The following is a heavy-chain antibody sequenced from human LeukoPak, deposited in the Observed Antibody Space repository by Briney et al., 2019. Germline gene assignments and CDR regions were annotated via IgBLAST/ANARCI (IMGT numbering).Heavy chain of an antibody. CDR3: AREGQYCGSTTCYTGFDF. Sequence: ASVKVSCKASGYTFTAYYIHWVRQAPGQGLEWMGWINPNSGGTNYAQKFQGRVPMTSDTSISTAYMELISLRSDDTAVYYCAREGQYCGSTTCYTGFDFWGQGTLVTVSS. V-gene: IGHV1-2*02. J-gene: IGHJ4*02. D-gene: IGHD2-2*02. CDR2: INPNSGGT. CDR1: GYTFTAYY.